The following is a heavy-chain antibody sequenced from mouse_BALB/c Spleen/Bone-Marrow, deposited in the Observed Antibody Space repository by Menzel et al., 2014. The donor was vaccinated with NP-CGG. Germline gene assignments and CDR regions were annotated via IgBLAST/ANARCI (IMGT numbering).Heavy chain of an antibody. CDR3: AKPVLSGRFAY. CDR1: GFSLTSYG. CDR2: IWGDGST. V-gene: IGHV2-3*01. Sequence: VKLVEPGPGLVAPSQNLSITCTVSGFSLTSYGVSWVRQPPGKGREWLGVIWGDGSTNFHSALKSSLSISKDNSKGQLFLRLNSLQTDDTATYYCAKPVLSGRFAYWGQGTLVTVSA. J-gene: IGHJ3*01.